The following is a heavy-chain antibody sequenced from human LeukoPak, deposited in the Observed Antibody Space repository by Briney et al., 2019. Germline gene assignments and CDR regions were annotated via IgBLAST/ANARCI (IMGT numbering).Heavy chain of an antibody. D-gene: IGHD4-11*01. V-gene: IGHV4-31*03. J-gene: IGHJ1*01. CDR3: ASWNPVTTSWYEYFKH. CDR2: IYYSGST. Sequence: PSQTLSLTCTVSGGSISSGGYYWSWIRQHPGKGLEWIGYIYYSGSTYYNPSLKSRVTISVDTSKNQFSLKLSSVTAADTAVYYCASWNPVTTSWYEYFKHWGKGTLVTVSS. CDR1: GGSISSGGYY.